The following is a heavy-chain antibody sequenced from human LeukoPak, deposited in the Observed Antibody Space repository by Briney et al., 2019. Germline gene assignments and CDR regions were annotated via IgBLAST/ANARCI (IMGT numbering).Heavy chain of an antibody. D-gene: IGHD3-9*01. CDR3: SREYFDWSRNYYYGMDV. CDR2: IWYDGSNK. CDR1: GFTFNNYG. V-gene: IGHV3-33*01. Sequence: GGSLRLSCAASGFTFNNYGMHWVRPAPGKGLEWMALIWYDGSNKYYADSVKGRFTISRDNSKNTLYLQMNSLRAEDTAVYYCSREYFDWSRNYYYGMDVWGQGTTVTVSS. J-gene: IGHJ6*02.